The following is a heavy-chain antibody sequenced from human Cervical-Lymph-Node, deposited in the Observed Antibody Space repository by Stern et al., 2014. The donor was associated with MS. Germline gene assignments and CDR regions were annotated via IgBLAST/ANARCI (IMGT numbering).Heavy chain of an antibody. Sequence: QVTLKESGPTLVKPTQTLTLTCTFSGFSLSTSGVGVGWIRQPPGKALEWLALIYWDDDKRYRPSLRSRLTITKDTSKNQVVLRMTNMDPVDTATYFCAHGGRITMLRGVGMYDPFDYWGQGTLVTVSS. J-gene: IGHJ4*02. CDR1: GFSLSTSGVG. CDR3: AHGGRITMLRGVGMYDPFDY. D-gene: IGHD3-10*01. CDR2: IYWDDDK. V-gene: IGHV2-5*02.